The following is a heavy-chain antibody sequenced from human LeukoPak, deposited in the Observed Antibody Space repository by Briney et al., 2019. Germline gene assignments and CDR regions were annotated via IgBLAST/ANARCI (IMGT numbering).Heavy chain of an antibody. Sequence: GESPKISCKGSGYSFTSYWISWVRQMPGKGLEWMGRIDPSDSYTNYSPSFQGHVTISADKSISTAYLQWSSLKASDTAMYYCASARTGYSSSWGQGTLVTVSS. CDR2: IDPSDSYT. CDR3: ASARTGYSSS. J-gene: IGHJ4*02. CDR1: GYSFTSYW. D-gene: IGHD6-13*01. V-gene: IGHV5-10-1*01.